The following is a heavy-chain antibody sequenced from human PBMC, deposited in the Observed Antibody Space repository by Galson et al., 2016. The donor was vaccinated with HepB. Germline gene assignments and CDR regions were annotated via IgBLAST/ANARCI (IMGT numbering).Heavy chain of an antibody. V-gene: IGHV3-53*01. CDR2: IYSDGST. Sequence: SLRLSCAASGFIVNNNYMNWVRQAPGKGLEWVSVIYSDGSTYYEDSVKGRFTISEDNSKNMLYLQMNTLRAEDTAVYYCSRDPYYYDSRVYTTVFDVWGQGTMVTVSS. D-gene: IGHD3-22*01. CDR1: GFIVNNNY. CDR3: SRDPYYYDSRVYTTVFDV. J-gene: IGHJ3*01.